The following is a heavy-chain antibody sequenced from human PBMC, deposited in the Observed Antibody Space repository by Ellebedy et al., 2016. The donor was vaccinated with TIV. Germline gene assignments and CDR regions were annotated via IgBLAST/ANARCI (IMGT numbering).Heavy chain of an antibody. D-gene: IGHD2-2*01. CDR2: ISAYNGNT. CDR3: ARTSLGYCSSTSCYGWDGMDV. Sequence: ASVKVSCKASGYTFTSYGISWVRQAPGQGLEWMGWISAYNGNTNYAQKLQGRVTMTTDTSTSTAYMELRSLRSDDTAVYYCARTSLGYCSSTSCYGWDGMDVWGQGTTVTVSS. CDR1: GYTFTSYG. J-gene: IGHJ6*02. V-gene: IGHV1-18*01.